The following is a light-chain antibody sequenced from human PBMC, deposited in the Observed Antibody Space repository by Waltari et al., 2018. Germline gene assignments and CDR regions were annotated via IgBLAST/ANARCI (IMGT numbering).Light chain of an antibody. CDR2: GAS. J-gene: IGKJ1*01. V-gene: IGKV3-20*01. Sequence: EIVLTQSPGTLSLSPGERVILSCRVSQSVSRALAWYQQKPGQAPRLLIYGASNRATGIPDRFSGSGSGTDFSLTISRLEPEEFAVYYCQHYVRLPVTFGQGTKVEIK. CDR3: QHYVRLPVT. CDR1: QSVSRA.